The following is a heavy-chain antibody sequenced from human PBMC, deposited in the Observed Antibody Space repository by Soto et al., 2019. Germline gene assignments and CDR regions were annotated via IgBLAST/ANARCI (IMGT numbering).Heavy chain of an antibody. J-gene: IGHJ5*02. CDR3: ARESGDWPLNWFDP. V-gene: IGHV3-74*01. CDR2: TTSDGKSK. CDR1: GFNFSNHW. Sequence: AGGSLRLSCAASGFNFSNHWMHWVRQRPGEGLVWVSRTTSDGKSKAYAESVKGRFAISRDNAKNTLYLQMNGLTAEDTAVYYCARESGDWPLNWFDPWGLGTLVTVSS. D-gene: IGHD2-21*02.